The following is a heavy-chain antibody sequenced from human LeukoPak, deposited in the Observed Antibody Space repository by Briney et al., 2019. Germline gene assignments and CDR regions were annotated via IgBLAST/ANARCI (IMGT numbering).Heavy chain of an antibody. V-gene: IGHV3-53*01. CDR3: ARGRRDGYNLGY. D-gene: IGHD5-24*01. J-gene: IGHJ4*02. CDR1: GFNVTTNY. CDR2: IYSGGTT. Sequence: GGSLRLSCAASGFNVTTNYMSWVRQAPGKGLEWVSVIYSGGTTYYTDSVKGRFTISRDISKNTLSLQMNSLRAEDTAVYYCARGRRDGYNLGYWGQGTLVAVSS.